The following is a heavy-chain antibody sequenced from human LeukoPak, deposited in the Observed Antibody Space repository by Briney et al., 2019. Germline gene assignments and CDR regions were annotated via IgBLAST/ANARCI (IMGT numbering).Heavy chain of an antibody. CDR1: GFIFKNYG. CDR3: ARGDGVTMVRGEVHYYYYMDV. D-gene: IGHD3-10*01. V-gene: IGHV3-30*03. J-gene: IGHJ6*03. CDR2: TSYDGSSK. Sequence: GGSLRLSCSASGFIFKNYGMHWVRQAPGKGLEWVAVTSYDGSSKYYADSVKGRFTISRDNSKNTLYLQMNSLRAEDTAVYYCARGDGVTMVRGEVHYYYYMDVWGKGTTVTISS.